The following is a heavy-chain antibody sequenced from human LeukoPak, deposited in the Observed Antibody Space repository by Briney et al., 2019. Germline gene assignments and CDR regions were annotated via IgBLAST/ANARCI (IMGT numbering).Heavy chain of an antibody. D-gene: IGHD6-13*01. Sequence: SQTLSLTCTVSGGSISSGSYYWSWIRQPAGKGLEWIGRIYTSGSTNYNPSLKSRVTISVDTSKNQFSLKLSSVTAADTAVYYCARDHALIAAALDAFDIWGQGTMVTVSS. CDR1: GGSISSGSYY. CDR2: IYTSGST. V-gene: IGHV4-61*02. J-gene: IGHJ3*02. CDR3: ARDHALIAAALDAFDI.